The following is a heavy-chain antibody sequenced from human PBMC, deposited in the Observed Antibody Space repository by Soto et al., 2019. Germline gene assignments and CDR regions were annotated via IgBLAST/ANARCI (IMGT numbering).Heavy chain of an antibody. CDR3: AGELCSSTSCAYYGMDV. V-gene: IGHV3-30-3*01. D-gene: IGHD2-2*01. J-gene: IGHJ6*02. CDR1: GFTFSSYA. Sequence: GGSLRLSCAASGFTFSSYAMHWVRQGPGTGLEWVAVISYDGSNKYYADSVKGRFTISRDNSKNTLYLQMNSLRAEDTAVYYCAGELCSSTSCAYYGMDVWGQGTTVTVSS. CDR2: ISYDGSNK.